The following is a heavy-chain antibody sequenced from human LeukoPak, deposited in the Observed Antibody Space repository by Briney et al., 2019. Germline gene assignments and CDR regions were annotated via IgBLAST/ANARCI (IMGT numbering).Heavy chain of an antibody. V-gene: IGHV3-23*01. CDR3: AKGSGGDCYSALDS. CDR1: GFTFSSYA. CDR2: ISGSGGST. Sequence: GGSLRLACAASGFTFSSYAMSWVRQAPGKGLEWVSAISGSGGSTYYAGSVKGRFTVSRDNSNSTVYLQMNSLRAEDTAVYYCAKGSGGDCYSALDSWGQGTLVTVSS. J-gene: IGHJ4*02. D-gene: IGHD2-15*01.